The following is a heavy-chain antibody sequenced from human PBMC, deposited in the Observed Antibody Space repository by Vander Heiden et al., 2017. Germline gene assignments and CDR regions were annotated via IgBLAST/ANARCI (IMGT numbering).Heavy chain of an antibody. CDR1: GGSISSGGYY. V-gene: IGHV4-31*03. D-gene: IGHD2-8*01. CDR2: IYYSGST. Sequence: GPGLVKPSQTLSLTCTVSGGSISSGGYYWSWIRQHPGKGLEWIGYIYYSGSTYYNPSLKSRVTISVDTSKNQFSLKLSSGTAADTAVYYCARAGYCTNGVCYKEGYFDYWGQGTLVTVSS. J-gene: IGHJ4*02. CDR3: ARAGYCTNGVCYKEGYFDY.